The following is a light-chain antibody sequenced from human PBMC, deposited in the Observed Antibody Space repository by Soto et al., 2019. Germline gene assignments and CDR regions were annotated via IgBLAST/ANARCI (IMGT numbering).Light chain of an antibody. CDR3: LQHRSYPHT. CDR1: QDITPY. Sequence: DIQVTQSPSSLSASVGDTVTITCRASQDITPYLAWYQQKPGEAPKSLIHSTSTLQSGVPSKFRGSGSGTEFTLTISNLQPEDFATYYCLQHRSYPHTFGGGTRVEIK. V-gene: IGKV1-16*02. J-gene: IGKJ4*01. CDR2: STS.